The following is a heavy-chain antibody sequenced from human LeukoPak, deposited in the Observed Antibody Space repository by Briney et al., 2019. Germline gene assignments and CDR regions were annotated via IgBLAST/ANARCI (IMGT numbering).Heavy chain of an antibody. J-gene: IGHJ4*02. Sequence: GGSLRLSCAASEFAFSNYWMSWVRQAPGKGLEWVANIKQDGSEKYYVDSVKGRFTISRDNAKNSLYLQMNSLRAEDTAVYYCARDGRQQSLPFDYWGQGTLVTVSS. V-gene: IGHV3-7*01. CDR2: IKQDGSEK. D-gene: IGHD1/OR15-1a*01. CDR3: ARDGRQQSLPFDY. CDR1: EFAFSNYW.